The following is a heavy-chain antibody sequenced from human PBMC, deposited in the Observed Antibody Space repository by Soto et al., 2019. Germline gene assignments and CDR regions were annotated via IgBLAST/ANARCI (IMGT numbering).Heavy chain of an antibody. CDR2: ISYDGSNK. Sequence: ESGGGVVPPGRSLRLSCAASGFTFSSYGMHWVRQAPGKGLEWVAVISYDGSNKYYADSVKGRFTISRDNSKNTLYLQMNSLRAEDTAVYYCAKDRGYYDSSGYYDYWGQGTLVTVSS. D-gene: IGHD3-22*01. CDR1: GFTFSSYG. CDR3: AKDRGYYDSSGYYDY. V-gene: IGHV3-30*18. J-gene: IGHJ4*02.